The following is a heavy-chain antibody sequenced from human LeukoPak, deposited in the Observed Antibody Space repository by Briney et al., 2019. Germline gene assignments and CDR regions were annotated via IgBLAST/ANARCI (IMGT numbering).Heavy chain of an antibody. CDR1: GFTLSSYA. Sequence: GGSLRLSCAASGFTLSSYAMSWVRQAPGKRLESVSPMSYSGNTYHADSVKGRFTLSRDGSKNTLFLQMNRLRPEDAAVYYCAKAPVTTCRGAYCYPFDYWGQGTLVTVSS. D-gene: IGHD2-21*01. CDR3: AKAPVTTCRGAYCYPFDY. V-gene: IGHV3-23*01. CDR2: MSYSGNT. J-gene: IGHJ4*02.